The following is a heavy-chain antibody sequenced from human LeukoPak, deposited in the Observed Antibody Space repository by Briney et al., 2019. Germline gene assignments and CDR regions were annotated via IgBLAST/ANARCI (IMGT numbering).Heavy chain of an antibody. V-gene: IGHV3-23*01. Sequence: PGGSLRLSCAASGFTFSSYAMSWVRQALEKGLEWVSAISGSGGSTYYADSVKGRFTISRDNSKNTLYLQMNSLRAEDTAVYYCAKDGSRRDIAVAGTGFFDYWGQGTLVTVSS. J-gene: IGHJ4*02. D-gene: IGHD6-19*01. CDR1: GFTFSSYA. CDR2: ISGSGGST. CDR3: AKDGSRRDIAVAGTGFFDY.